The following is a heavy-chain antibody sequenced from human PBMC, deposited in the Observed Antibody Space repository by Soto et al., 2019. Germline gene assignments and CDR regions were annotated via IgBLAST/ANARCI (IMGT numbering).Heavy chain of an antibody. CDR1: GFTFSSYG. Sequence: ESGGGVVQPGRSLRLSCAASGFTFSSYGMHWVRQAPGKGLEWVSVIYSGGSTYYADSVKGRFTISRDNSKNTLYLQMNSLRAEDTAVYYCARNPGFRSWGQGTLVTVSS. CDR3: ARNPGFRS. V-gene: IGHV3-NL1*01. D-gene: IGHD3-10*01. J-gene: IGHJ5*02. CDR2: IYSGGST.